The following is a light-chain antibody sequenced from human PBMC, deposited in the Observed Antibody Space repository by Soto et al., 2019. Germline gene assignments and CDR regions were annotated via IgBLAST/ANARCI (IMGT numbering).Light chain of an antibody. Sequence: QSVLPQPASVSGSPGQSITISCTGTSSDVGGFNYVSWYQKHPGKDPKLLIYDVSNRPSGVSNRLSGSKSGNTASLTISGLQAEDESEYYCSAYTSSSTVVFGGGTKLTVL. CDR3: SAYTSSSTVV. J-gene: IGLJ3*02. V-gene: IGLV2-14*03. CDR1: SSDVGGFNY. CDR2: DVS.